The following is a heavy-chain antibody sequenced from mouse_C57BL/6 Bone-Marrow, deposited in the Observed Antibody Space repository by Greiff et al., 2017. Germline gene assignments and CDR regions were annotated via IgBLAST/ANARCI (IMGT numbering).Heavy chain of an antibody. J-gene: IGHJ4*01. D-gene: IGHD1-1*01. Sequence: EVKLVESGGGLVQPGGSLKLSCAASGFTFSDYYMYWVRQTPEKRLEWVAYISNGGGSTYYPDTVKGRFTISRDNAKNTLYLQMSRLKSEDTAMYYCARHGSSCSYYAMDYWGQGTSVTVSS. V-gene: IGHV5-12*01. CDR1: GFTFSDYY. CDR3: ARHGSSCSYYAMDY. CDR2: ISNGGGST.